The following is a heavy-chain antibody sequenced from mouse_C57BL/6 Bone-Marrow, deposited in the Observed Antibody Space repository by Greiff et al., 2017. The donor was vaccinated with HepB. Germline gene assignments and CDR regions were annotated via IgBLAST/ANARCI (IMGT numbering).Heavy chain of an antibody. CDR1: GYAFSSSW. CDR3: ARWGGLAY. J-gene: IGHJ3*01. Sequence: VQLQQSGPELVKPGASVKISCKASGYAFSSSWMNWVKQRPGKGLEWIGRIYPGDGDTNYNGKFKGKATLTADKSSSTAYMQLSSLTSEDSAVYFCARWGGLAYWGHGTLVTVSA. V-gene: IGHV1-82*01. CDR2: IYPGDGDT.